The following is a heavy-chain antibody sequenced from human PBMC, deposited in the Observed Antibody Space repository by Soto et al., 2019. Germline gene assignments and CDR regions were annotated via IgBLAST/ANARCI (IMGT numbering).Heavy chain of an antibody. V-gene: IGHV4-30-4*01. D-gene: IGHD3-16*01. CDR3: ARRYGWAFDI. J-gene: IGHJ3*02. CDR2: IYYTGST. CDR1: GGSISNGDYY. Sequence: SETLSLTCTVSGGSISNGDYYWSWIRQPPGKGLEWIGYIYYTGSTYYNPSLKSRVTISVDTSKNQFSLKLSSVTAADTAVYYCARRYGWAFDIWGQGTMVTVSS.